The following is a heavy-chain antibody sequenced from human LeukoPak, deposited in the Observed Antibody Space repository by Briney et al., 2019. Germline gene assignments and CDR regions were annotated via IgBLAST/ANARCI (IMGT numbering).Heavy chain of an antibody. Sequence: PGGSLRLSSAASGFTFSSYAMSWVRQAPGKGLEWVSAISGSGGSTYYADSVKGRFTISRDNSKNTLYLQMNSLRAEDAAVYYCAKGSGSATDYYDSSGYPHDAFDIWGQGTMVTVSS. D-gene: IGHD3-22*01. CDR2: ISGSGGST. CDR1: GFTFSSYA. CDR3: AKGSGSATDYYDSSGYPHDAFDI. J-gene: IGHJ3*02. V-gene: IGHV3-23*01.